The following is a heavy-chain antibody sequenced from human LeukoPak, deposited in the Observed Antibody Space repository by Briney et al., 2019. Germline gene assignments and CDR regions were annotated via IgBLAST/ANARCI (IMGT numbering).Heavy chain of an antibody. V-gene: IGHV1-2*02. Sequence: ASVKVSCKASGYTFTDYYIHWVRQAPGQGLEWMGWINPNNGGTNYAQKFQGRVTMTRDTSITTVYMELSGLRSDDTAVYYCARGDGSGSYYYMDVWGKGTTVTVSS. CDR2: INPNNGGT. D-gene: IGHD3-10*01. CDR1: GYTFTDYY. J-gene: IGHJ6*03. CDR3: ARGDGSGSYYYMDV.